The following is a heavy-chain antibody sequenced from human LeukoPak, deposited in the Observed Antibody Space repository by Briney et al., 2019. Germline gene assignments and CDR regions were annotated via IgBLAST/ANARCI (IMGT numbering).Heavy chain of an antibody. Sequence: GASVKVSCKASGYTFTGYYMHWVRQARGQALEGMGWINPNSGGTNYAQRFQGRVTMTRDTSISTAYMELSRLRSDDTAVYYCARGASGVYTVTTSWFDPWGQGTLVTVSS. J-gene: IGHJ5*02. D-gene: IGHD4-17*01. V-gene: IGHV1-2*02. CDR3: ARGASGVYTVTTSWFDP. CDR2: INPNSGGT. CDR1: GYTFTGYY.